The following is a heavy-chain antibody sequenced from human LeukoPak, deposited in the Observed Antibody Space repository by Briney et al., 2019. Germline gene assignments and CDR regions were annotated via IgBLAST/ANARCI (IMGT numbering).Heavy chain of an antibody. CDR3: ASKVGTTSDWFDP. D-gene: IGHD1-26*01. CDR1: GGSFSGYY. CDR2: INHSGST. V-gene: IGHV4-34*01. Sequence: SETLSLTCAVYGGSFSGYYWSWIRQPPGKGLERIGEINHSGSTNYNPSLKSRVTISVDTSRNQFSLKLSSVTAADTAVYYCASKVGTTSDWFDPWGQGTLVTVSS. J-gene: IGHJ5*02.